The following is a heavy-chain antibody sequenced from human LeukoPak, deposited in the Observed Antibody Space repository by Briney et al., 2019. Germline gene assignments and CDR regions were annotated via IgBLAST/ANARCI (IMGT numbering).Heavy chain of an antibody. J-gene: IGHJ4*02. CDR3: ASGIVVVVAATYYFDY. CDR1: GGSISSSSYY. V-gene: IGHV4-39*01. CDR2: IYYSGST. Sequence: SETLSLTCTVSGGSISSSSYYWGWLRQPPGKGLEWIGSIYYSGSTYYNPSLKSRVTISVDTSKNQFSLKLSSVTAADTAVYYCASGIVVVVAATYYFDYWGQGTPVTVSS. D-gene: IGHD2-15*01.